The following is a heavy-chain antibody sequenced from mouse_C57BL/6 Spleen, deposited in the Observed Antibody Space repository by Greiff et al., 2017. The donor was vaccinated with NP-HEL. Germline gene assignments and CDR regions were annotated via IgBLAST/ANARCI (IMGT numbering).Heavy chain of an antibody. CDR3: AREGDYDYDFDY. CDR2: INYDGSST. V-gene: IGHV5-16*01. J-gene: IGHJ2*01. Sequence: DVHLVESEGGLVQPGSSMKLSCTASGFTFSDYYMAWVRQVPEKGLEWVANINYDGSSTYYLDSLKSRFIISRDNAKNILYLQMSSLKSEDTATYYCAREGDYDYDFDYWGQGTTLTVSS. D-gene: IGHD2-4*01. CDR1: GFTFSDYY.